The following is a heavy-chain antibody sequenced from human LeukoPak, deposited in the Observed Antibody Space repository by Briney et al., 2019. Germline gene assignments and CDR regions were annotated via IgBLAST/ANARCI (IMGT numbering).Heavy chain of an antibody. CDR2: MSGSGGST. V-gene: IGHV3-23*01. CDR1: GFTFSSYA. Sequence: GGSLRLSCAASGFTFSSYAMSWVRQAPGKGLEWVSAMSGSGGSTYHADSVKGRFTISRDNAKNSLYLQMNSLRDEDTAVYYCASSGSYRFDYWGQGTLVTVSS. J-gene: IGHJ4*02. D-gene: IGHD1-26*01. CDR3: ASSGSYRFDY.